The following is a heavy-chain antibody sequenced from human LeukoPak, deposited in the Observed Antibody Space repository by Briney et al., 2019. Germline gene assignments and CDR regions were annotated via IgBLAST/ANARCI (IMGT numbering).Heavy chain of an antibody. J-gene: IGHJ4*02. CDR3: ARGLYYDFWSGYYEDYFDY. D-gene: IGHD3-3*01. CDR1: GFTFSSYA. Sequence: GGSLRLSCAASGFTFSSYAMHWVRQAPGKGLEWVAVISYDGSNKYYADSAKGRFTISRDNSKNTLYLQINSLRAEDTAVYYCARGLYYDFWSGYYEDYFDYWGQGTLVTVSS. V-gene: IGHV3-30-3*01. CDR2: ISYDGSNK.